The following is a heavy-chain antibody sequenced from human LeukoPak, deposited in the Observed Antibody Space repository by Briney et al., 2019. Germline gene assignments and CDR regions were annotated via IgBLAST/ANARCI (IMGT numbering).Heavy chain of an antibody. Sequence: GGSLRLSCAASGFTFSTYAMTWVRQAPGKGLEWVSAISGNGDKTYYTNSVRGRFTISRDNSKNTLYLQMNSLRAEDTAVYYCAKDLVVGATVTLIDYWGQGTLVTVSS. V-gene: IGHV3-23*01. D-gene: IGHD1-26*01. CDR1: GFTFSTYA. CDR3: AKDLVVGATVTLIDY. J-gene: IGHJ4*02. CDR2: ISGNGDKT.